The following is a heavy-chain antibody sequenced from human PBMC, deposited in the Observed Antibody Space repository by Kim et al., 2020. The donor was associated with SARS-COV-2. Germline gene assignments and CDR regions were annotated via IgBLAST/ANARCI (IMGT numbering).Heavy chain of an antibody. D-gene: IGHD1-26*01. V-gene: IGHV1-2*02. Sequence: ASVKVSCKASGYTFTGYYMHWVRQAPGQGLEWMGWINPNSGGTNYAQKFQGRVTMTRDTSISTAYMELSRLRSDDTAVYYCARGGGGKRPGAVWYFDLWGRGTLVTVSS. J-gene: IGHJ2*01. CDR3: ARGGGGKRPGAVWYFDL. CDR1: GYTFTGYY. CDR2: INPNSGGT.